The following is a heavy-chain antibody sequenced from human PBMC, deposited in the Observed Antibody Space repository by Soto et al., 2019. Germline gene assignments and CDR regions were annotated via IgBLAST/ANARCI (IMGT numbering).Heavy chain of an antibody. J-gene: IGHJ4*02. CDR3: AREFYGDYVCDY. CDR2: ISYDGSNK. CDR1: GFTFSSYA. D-gene: IGHD4-17*01. Sequence: QVQLVESGGGVVQPGRSLRLSCAASGFTFSSYAMHWVRQAPGKGLEWVAVISYDGSNKYYADSVKGRFTISRDNSKNTLYLQMNSLRAEDTAVYYCAREFYGDYVCDYWGQGTLVTVSS. V-gene: IGHV3-30-3*01.